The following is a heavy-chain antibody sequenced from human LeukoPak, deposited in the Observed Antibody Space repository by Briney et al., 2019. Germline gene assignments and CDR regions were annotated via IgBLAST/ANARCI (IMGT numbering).Heavy chain of an antibody. CDR1: GYSFTSYW. J-gene: IGHJ4*02. Sequence: GESLKISCKGSGYSFTSYWIGWVRQMPGKGLEWMGIIYPGDSDTRYSPSFQGQVAISADKSISTAYLQWSSLKASDTAMYYCASPGSRDGYNSGFDYWGQGTLVTVSS. V-gene: IGHV5-51*01. D-gene: IGHD5-24*01. CDR3: ASPGSRDGYNSGFDY. CDR2: IYPGDSDT.